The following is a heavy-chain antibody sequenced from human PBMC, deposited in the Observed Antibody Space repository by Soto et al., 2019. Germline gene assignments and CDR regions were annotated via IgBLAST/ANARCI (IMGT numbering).Heavy chain of an antibody. CDR2: FDPEDGET. V-gene: IGHV1-24*01. Sequence: EPSVTVSCKVSGYTLTELSIHWVRQAPGKGLEWMGGFDPEDGETIYAQKFQGRVTMTEDTSTDTAYMELSSLRSEDTAVYYCATALGDKQWLVFGYWGQGTLVTVSS. D-gene: IGHD6-19*01. J-gene: IGHJ4*02. CDR1: GYTLTELS. CDR3: ATALGDKQWLVFGY.